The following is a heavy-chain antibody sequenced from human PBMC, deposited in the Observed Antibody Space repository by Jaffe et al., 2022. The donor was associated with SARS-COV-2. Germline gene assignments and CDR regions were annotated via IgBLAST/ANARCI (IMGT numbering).Heavy chain of an antibody. CDR1: GFTFSDYY. V-gene: IGHV3-11*01. J-gene: IGHJ6*02. Sequence: QVQLVESGGGLVKPGGSLRLSCAASGFTFSDYYMSWIRQAPGKGLEWVSYISSSGSTIYYADSVKGRFTISRDNAKNSLYLQMNSLRAEDTAVYYCARAISDYDILTGYFYYGMDVWGQGTTVTVSS. CDR3: ARAISDYDILTGYFYYGMDV. D-gene: IGHD3-9*01. CDR2: ISSSGSTI.